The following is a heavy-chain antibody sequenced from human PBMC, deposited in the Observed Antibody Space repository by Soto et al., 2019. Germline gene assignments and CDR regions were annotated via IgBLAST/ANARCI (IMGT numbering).Heavy chain of an antibody. Sequence: PSETLSLTCTVSGGSISSSSYYWGWIRQPPGKGLEWIGSIYYSGSTYYNPSLKSRVTISVDTSKNQFSLKLSSVTAADTAVYYCAAPPDSSGFLDYWGQGTLDTVSS. J-gene: IGHJ4*02. V-gene: IGHV4-39*01. CDR1: GGSISSSSYY. CDR3: AAPPDSSGFLDY. CDR2: IYYSGST. D-gene: IGHD3-22*01.